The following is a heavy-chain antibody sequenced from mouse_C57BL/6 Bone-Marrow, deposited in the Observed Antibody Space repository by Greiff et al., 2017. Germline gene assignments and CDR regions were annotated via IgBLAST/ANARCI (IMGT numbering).Heavy chain of an antibody. CDR1: GYTFTSYW. CDR2: IDPSDSYT. V-gene: IGHV1-69*01. D-gene: IGHD1-1*01. CDR3: AIIYYYGSSPDY. Sequence: QVQLQQPGAELVMPGASVKLSCKASGYTFTSYWMHWVKQRPGQGLEWIGGIDPSDSYTNYNQKFKGKSTLTVDKSSNTAYMQLSSLTSEYSAVYYCAIIYYYGSSPDYWGQGTTLTVSS. J-gene: IGHJ2*01.